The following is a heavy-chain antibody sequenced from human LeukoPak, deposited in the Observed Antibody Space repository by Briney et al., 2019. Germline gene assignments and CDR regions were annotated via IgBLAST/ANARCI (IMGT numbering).Heavy chain of an antibody. J-gene: IGHJ4*02. V-gene: IGHV3-11*04. CDR1: GFTFSDYY. D-gene: IGHD6-13*01. CDR3: ARDSAAALPLGY. Sequence: GGSLRLSCAASGFTFSDYYMSWIRQAPGKGLECVSYIRGSGSDIYYADSVKGRFTTSSDNAKNSLYLQMNSLRAEDTAVYYCARDSAAALPLGYWGQGTLVTVSS. CDR2: IRGSGSDI.